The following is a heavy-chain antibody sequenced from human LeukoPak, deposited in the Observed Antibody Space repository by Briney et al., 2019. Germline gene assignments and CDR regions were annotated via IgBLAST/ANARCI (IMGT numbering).Heavy chain of an antibody. CDR3: ARWDRPDDAFDI. J-gene: IGHJ3*02. CDR2: IYYSGST. V-gene: IGHV4-59*01. Sequence: PSETLSLTCTVSGGSISSYYWSWIRQPPGKGLEWLGYIYYSGSTNYNPSLKSRVTISVDTSKNQFSLKLSSVTAADTAVYYCARWDRPDDAFDIWGQGTMVTVSS. D-gene: IGHD6-6*01. CDR1: GGSISSYY.